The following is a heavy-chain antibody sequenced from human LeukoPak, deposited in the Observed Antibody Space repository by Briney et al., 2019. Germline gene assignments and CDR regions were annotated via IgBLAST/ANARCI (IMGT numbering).Heavy chain of an antibody. Sequence: ASVKVSCKASGYTFTSCDINWVRQATGQGLEWMGWMNPNSGNTGYAQKFQGRVTMTRNTSISTAYMELSSLRSEDTAVYYCARGTRKVEGFGELFYYYYYYMDVWGKGTTVTVSS. V-gene: IGHV1-8*01. CDR3: ARGTRKVEGFGELFYYYYYYMDV. D-gene: IGHD3-10*01. J-gene: IGHJ6*03. CDR1: GYTFTSCD. CDR2: MNPNSGNT.